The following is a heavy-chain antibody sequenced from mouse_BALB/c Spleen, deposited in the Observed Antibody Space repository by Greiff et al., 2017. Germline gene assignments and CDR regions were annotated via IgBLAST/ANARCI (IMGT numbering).Heavy chain of an antibody. CDR1: GYTFTSYW. J-gene: IGHJ2*01. CDR3: TRPWYGSSLYFDY. Sequence: QVQLQQPGAELVKPGASVKMSCKASGYTFTSYWMHWVKQRPGQGLEWIGVIDPSDSYTSYNQKFKGKATLTVDTSSSTAYMQLSSLTSEDSAVYYCTRPWYGSSLYFDYWGQGTTLTVSS. CDR2: IDPSDSYT. V-gene: IGHV1S127*01. D-gene: IGHD1-1*01.